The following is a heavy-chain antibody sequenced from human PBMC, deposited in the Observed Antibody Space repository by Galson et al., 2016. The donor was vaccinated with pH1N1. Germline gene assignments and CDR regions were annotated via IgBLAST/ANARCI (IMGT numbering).Heavy chain of an antibody. V-gene: IGHV1-3*04. Sequence: SVKVSCKASGYTFIDYPMHWVRQAPGQGLERMGWIHTGTGDTRYSPKFQGRVTLTRDTSATTTYLELGGLGFQDTAVFYCATNAFDYWGQGTLVTVSP. CDR1: GYTFIDYP. CDR3: ATNAFDY. J-gene: IGHJ4*02. CDR2: IHTGTGDT.